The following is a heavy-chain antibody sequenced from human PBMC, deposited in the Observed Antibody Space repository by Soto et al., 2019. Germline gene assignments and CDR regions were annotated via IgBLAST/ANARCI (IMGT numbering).Heavy chain of an antibody. CDR3: ARGGYYDSSGWPD. V-gene: IGHV3-48*03. J-gene: IGHJ4*02. D-gene: IGHD3-22*01. CDR2: ISSSGSTI. Sequence: GSLRLSCAASGFTLSSYEMNWVRQAPGKGLEWVSYISSSGSTIYYADSVKGRFTISRDNAKNSLYLQMNSLRAEDTAVYYCARGGYYDSSGWPDWGQGTLVTVSS. CDR1: GFTLSSYE.